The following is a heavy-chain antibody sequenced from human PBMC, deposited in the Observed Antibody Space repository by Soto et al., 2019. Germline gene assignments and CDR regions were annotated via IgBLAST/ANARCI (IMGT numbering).Heavy chain of an antibody. D-gene: IGHD6-19*01. V-gene: IGHV1-18*01. CDR2: ISAYNGNT. CDR1: GYTFTSYG. J-gene: IGHJ3*02. Sequence: QVQLVQSGAEVKKPGASVKVSCKASGYTFTSYGISWVRQAPGQGLEWMGWISAYNGNTNYAQKLQGRVTMTTDTSTSSAYRELRSLRSDDSAVYYCARSSSGPPPDAFDIWGQGTMVTVSS. CDR3: ARSSSGPPPDAFDI.